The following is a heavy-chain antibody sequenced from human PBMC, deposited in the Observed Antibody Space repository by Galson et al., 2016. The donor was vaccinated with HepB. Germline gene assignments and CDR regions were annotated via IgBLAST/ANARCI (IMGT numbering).Heavy chain of an antibody. Sequence: TLSLTCAVSGGSISSGSYSWSWIRQPPGKGLEWIGYIYYTGSTYYNQSLKSRITISVDRSKNHFSLKLSYVTAADTAVYYCARGVIVAATPGGKHFDYWGQGTLVTVSS. D-gene: IGHD2-15*01. V-gene: IGHV4-30-2*01. CDR2: IYYTGST. CDR1: GGSISSGSYS. J-gene: IGHJ4*02. CDR3: ARGVIVAATPGGKHFDY.